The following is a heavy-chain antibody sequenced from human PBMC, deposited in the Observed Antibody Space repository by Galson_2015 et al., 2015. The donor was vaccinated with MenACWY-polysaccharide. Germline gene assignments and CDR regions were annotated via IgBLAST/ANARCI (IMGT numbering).Heavy chain of an antibody. J-gene: IGHJ4*02. CDR1: GFSLTTGGMC. Sequence: PALVKPTQTLTLTCTFSGFSLTTGGMCVGWVRQPPGKSLEWLALIDWNDIKFYSTSLTTRLTISKDTSKNQVVLTMTNMDPVDTATYYCARIRLDTYPYFDYWGQGALITVSS. D-gene: IGHD2-2*01. CDR3: ARIRLDTYPYFDY. CDR2: IDWNDIK. V-gene: IGHV2-70*20.